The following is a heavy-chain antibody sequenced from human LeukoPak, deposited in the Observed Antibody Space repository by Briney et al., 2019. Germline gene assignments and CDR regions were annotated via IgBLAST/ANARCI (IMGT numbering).Heavy chain of an antibody. CDR1: GFTVSSNY. D-gene: IGHD6-13*01. CDR2: IYGGGNT. J-gene: IGHJ4*02. Sequence: GGSLRLSCAASGFTVSSNYMNWVRQAPGKGLEWVSVIYGGGNTYYADSVKGRFTISRDNSKNTLYLQMNSLRAEDTAVYYCARGSGKALFDYWGQGTLVTVSS. CDR3: ARGSGKALFDY. V-gene: IGHV3-66*02.